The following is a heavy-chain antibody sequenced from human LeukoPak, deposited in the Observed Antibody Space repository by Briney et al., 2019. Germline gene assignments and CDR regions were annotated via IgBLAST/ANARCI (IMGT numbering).Heavy chain of an antibody. J-gene: IGHJ6*03. Sequence: VASVTVSCKASGYTFTSYAVNWVRQAPGQGLEWMGWINTNTGNPTYAQGFTGRFVFSLDTSVSTAYLQISSLKAEDTAVYYCARDLSGWYGEVYYYYMDVWGKGTTVTVSS. CDR2: INTNTGNP. D-gene: IGHD6-19*01. V-gene: IGHV7-4-1*02. CDR1: GYTFTSYA. CDR3: ARDLSGWYGEVYYYYMDV.